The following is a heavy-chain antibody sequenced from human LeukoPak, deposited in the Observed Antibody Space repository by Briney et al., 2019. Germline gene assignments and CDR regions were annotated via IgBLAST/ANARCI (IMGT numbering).Heavy chain of an antibody. J-gene: IGHJ4*02. D-gene: IGHD2-2*01. V-gene: IGHV3-11*01. CDR1: GFTFSDYY. CDR3: ARQDIVVVLAAIAFYFDY. Sequence: PGGSLRLSCAASGFTFSDYYMSWIRQAPGKGLEWVSYISSSGSTIYYADSVKGRFTISRDNAKNSLYLQMNSLRAEDTAVYYCARQDIVVVLAAIAFYFDYWGQGTLVTVSS. CDR2: ISSSGSTI.